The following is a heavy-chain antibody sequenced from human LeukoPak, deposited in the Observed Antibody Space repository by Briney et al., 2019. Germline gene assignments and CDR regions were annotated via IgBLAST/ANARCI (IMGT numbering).Heavy chain of an antibody. V-gene: IGHV4-39*01. D-gene: IGHD2-15*01. CDR3: VRHRQHCDGGSCFPPDS. CDR2: TDYSGRA. J-gene: IGHJ4*02. CDR1: GASIRSPSVY. Sequence: SETLSLTCTVSGASIRSPSVYWGWIRQPPGKRLEWIGATDYSGRAYYNPSLVSRFTISVDTSKHQFSLKLNSVTATDTAIYYCVRHRQHCDGGSCFPPDSWGQGTLVTVSS.